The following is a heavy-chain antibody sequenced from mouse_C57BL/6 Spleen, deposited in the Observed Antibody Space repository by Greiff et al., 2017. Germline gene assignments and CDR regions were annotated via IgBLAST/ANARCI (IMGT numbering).Heavy chain of an antibody. CDR2: ISYDGSN. CDR3: AREDYYGPYYYAMDY. D-gene: IGHD1-1*01. CDR1: GYSITSGYY. J-gene: IGHJ4*01. V-gene: IGHV3-6*01. Sequence: EVKLVESGPGLVKPSQSLSLTCSVTGYSITSGYYWNWIRQFPGNKLEWMGYISYDGSNNYNPSLKSRISITRDTSKNQFFLKLNSVTTEDTATYYCAREDYYGPYYYAMDYWGQGTSVTVSS.